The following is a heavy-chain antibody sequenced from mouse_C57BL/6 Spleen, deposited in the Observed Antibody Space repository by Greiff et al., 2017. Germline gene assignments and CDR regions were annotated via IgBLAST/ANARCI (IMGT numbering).Heavy chain of an antibody. CDR1: GYTFTSYW. Sequence: QVQLQQPGAELVKPGASVKLSCKASGYTFTSYWMHWVKQRPGRGLEWIGRIAPNSGGTKYNEKFKSKATLTVDKPSSTAYRQLSSLTSEDAAVYYCARSGYDSPMAMDYWGQGTSVTVSS. CDR2: IAPNSGGT. CDR3: ARSGYDSPMAMDY. V-gene: IGHV1-72*01. J-gene: IGHJ4*01. D-gene: IGHD2-4*01.